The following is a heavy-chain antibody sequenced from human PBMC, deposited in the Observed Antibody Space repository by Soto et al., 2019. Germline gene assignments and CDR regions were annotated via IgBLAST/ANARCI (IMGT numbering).Heavy chain of an antibody. Sequence: EVQLLESGGGLVQPGGSLRLSCAASGFTFSSYAMSWVRQAPGKGLEWVSAISGSGGSTYYADSVKGRFTITRDNSKNTLYLKMNSLRAEDTAAYYCAKEIFGVVSVLYWGQGTLVTVSS. CDR1: GFTFSSYA. J-gene: IGHJ4*02. V-gene: IGHV3-23*01. CDR2: ISGSGGST. D-gene: IGHD3-3*01. CDR3: AKEIFGVVSVLY.